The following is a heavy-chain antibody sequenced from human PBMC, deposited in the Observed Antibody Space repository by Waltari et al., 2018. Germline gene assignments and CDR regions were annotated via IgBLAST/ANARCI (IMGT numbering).Heavy chain of an antibody. CDR3: ASRGDAFDI. CDR1: GFTFSRYA. CDR2: ISYDGSNK. Sequence: QVQLVESGGGVVQPGRSLRLSCAASGFTFSRYAMHWVRQAPGKGLEWVAVISYDGSNKYYADSVKGRFTISRDNSKNTLYLQMNSLRAEDTAVYYCASRGDAFDIWGQGTMVTVSS. J-gene: IGHJ3*02. D-gene: IGHD3-10*01. V-gene: IGHV3-30-3*01.